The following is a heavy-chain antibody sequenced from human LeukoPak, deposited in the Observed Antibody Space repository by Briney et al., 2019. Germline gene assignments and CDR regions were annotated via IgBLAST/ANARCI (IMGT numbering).Heavy chain of an antibody. D-gene: IGHD3-16*01. CDR1: GFTFSSYS. CDR2: ISSSSSTI. Sequence: GGSLRLSCAASGFTFSSYSMNWVRQAPGKGLEWVSYISSSSSTIYYADSVKGRFTISRDNAKNSLYLQMNSLRAEDTAVYYCARSRSIMSDYWGQGTLVTVSS. V-gene: IGHV3-48*04. J-gene: IGHJ4*02. CDR3: ARSRSIMSDY.